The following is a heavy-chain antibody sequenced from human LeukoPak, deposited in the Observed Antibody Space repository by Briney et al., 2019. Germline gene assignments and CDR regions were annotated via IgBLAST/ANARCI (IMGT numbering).Heavy chain of an antibody. V-gene: IGHV3-21*01. D-gene: IGHD4-23*01. CDR3: ARVRSVGGNPHAFNI. CDR2: ISVSGSSI. CDR1: GFTFSSYS. J-gene: IGHJ3*02. Sequence: GGSLRLSCAASGFTFSSYSMNWVRQAPGKGLEWVSSISVSGSSIHYADSVKGRFTISRDNAKTSLYLQMNSLSADDTAVYYCARVRSVGGNPHAFNIWGQGTMVTVSS.